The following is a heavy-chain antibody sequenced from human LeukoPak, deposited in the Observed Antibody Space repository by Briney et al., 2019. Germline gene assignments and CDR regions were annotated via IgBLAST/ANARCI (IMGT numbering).Heavy chain of an antibody. V-gene: IGHV1-18*01. CDR1: GYTFTSYG. D-gene: IGHD3-22*01. J-gene: IGHJ4*02. CDR2: ISAYNGNT. Sequence: ASVKVSCKASGYTFTSYGISWVRQAPGQGLEWMGWISAYNGNTNYAQKLQGRVTMTTDTSTSTAYMELRSLRSDDTAVYYCARDRKTSYYYDSSGYLHHWGQGTLVTVSS. CDR3: ARDRKTSYYYDSSGYLHH.